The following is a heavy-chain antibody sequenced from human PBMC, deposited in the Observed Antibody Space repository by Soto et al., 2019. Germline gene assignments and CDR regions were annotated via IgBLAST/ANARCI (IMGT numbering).Heavy chain of an antibody. J-gene: IGHJ4*02. Sequence: QVRLVQSGAEVKKTESSVKVSCEASGTTFSNFAIGWLRQAPGQGLEWMGGIILPFGTPNYAQKFQGRVTIYAGESMTTVYMELRGLRSGDTAVYYCVRGPDYEGYFDYWGQGTLVTVSS. V-gene: IGHV1-69*12. CDR1: GTTFSNFA. CDR3: VRGPDYEGYFDY. CDR2: IILPFGTP. D-gene: IGHD3-22*01.